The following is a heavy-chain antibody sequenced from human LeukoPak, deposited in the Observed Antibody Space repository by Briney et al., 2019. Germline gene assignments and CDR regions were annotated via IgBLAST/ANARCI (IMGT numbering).Heavy chain of an antibody. V-gene: IGHV3-30*18. J-gene: IGHJ4*02. CDR1: GFTFSSYG. CDR3: AKAHTIAAAGTIDY. D-gene: IGHD6-13*01. CDR2: ISYDGSNK. Sequence: GGSLRLSCAASGFTFSSYGMHWVRQAPGKGLEWVAVISYDGSNKYYADSVKGRFTISRDNSKNTLYLQMNSLRAEDTSVYYCAKAHTIAAAGTIDYWGQGTLLTVSS.